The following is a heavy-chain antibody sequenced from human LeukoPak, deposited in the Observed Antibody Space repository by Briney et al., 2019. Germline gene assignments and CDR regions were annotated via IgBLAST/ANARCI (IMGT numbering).Heavy chain of an antibody. D-gene: IGHD5-18*01. V-gene: IGHV3-23*01. CDR2: ISGSGGST. J-gene: IGHJ4*02. CDR1: GFTFSSYA. CDR3: ASDVDTAMVTDY. Sequence: GGSLRLSCAASGFTFSSYAMSWVRRAPGKGLEWVSAISGSGGSTYYADSVKGRFTISRDNSKNTLYLQMNSLRAEDTAVYYCASDVDTAMVTDYWGQGTLVTVSS.